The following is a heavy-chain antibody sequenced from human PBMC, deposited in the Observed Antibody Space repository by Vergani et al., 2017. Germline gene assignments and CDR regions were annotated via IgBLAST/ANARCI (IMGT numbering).Heavy chain of an antibody. Sequence: EVQLVESGGVVVQPGGSLRLSCAASGFTFDDYTMHWVRQAPGKGLEWVSLISWDGGSTYYADSVKGRFTISRDNAKNSLYLQMNSLRAEDTAVYYCARDKLRANYYYYGMDVWGQGTTVTVSS. V-gene: IGHV3-43*01. CDR1: GFTFDDYT. CDR3: ARDKLRANYYYYGMDV. CDR2: ISWDGGST. J-gene: IGHJ6*02.